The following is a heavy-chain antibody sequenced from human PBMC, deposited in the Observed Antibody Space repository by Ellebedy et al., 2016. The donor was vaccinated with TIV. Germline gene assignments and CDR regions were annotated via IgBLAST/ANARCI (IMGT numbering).Heavy chain of an antibody. Sequence: PGGSLRLSCIASGFTFSSYDMNWVRQAPGKGLEWVSAISGRGDSTYYADSVKGRFTISRDNSKNTLYLQMNSLKTEDTAVYYCARPRQASFYDSSSSYYAYWGPGTLVTVSS. V-gene: IGHV3-23*01. CDR1: GFTFSSYD. J-gene: IGHJ4*02. D-gene: IGHD2/OR15-2a*01. CDR3: ARPRQASFYDSSSSYYAY. CDR2: ISGRGDST.